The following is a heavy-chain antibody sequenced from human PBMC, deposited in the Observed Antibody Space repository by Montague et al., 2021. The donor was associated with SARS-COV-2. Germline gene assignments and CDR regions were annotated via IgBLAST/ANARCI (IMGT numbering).Heavy chain of an antibody. J-gene: IGHJ4*02. Sequence: SETRSLTYSVSGGSISTYYWSWIRQPPGKGLEWIGYIYYSGSTNYNPSLKSRVTISIDTSKNQFSLELSSVTAADMAVYYCASPGGYCTGGSCYYVYWGQGTLVTVSS. V-gene: IGHV4-59*01. CDR2: IYYSGST. CDR1: GGSISTYY. D-gene: IGHD2-15*01. CDR3: ASPGGYCTGGSCYYVY.